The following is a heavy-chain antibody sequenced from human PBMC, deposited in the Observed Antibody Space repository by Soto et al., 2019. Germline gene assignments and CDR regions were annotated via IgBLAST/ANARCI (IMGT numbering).Heavy chain of an antibody. Sequence: QVQLVQSGAEVKKPGASVKVSCKASGYTFTSYDINWVRQATGQGLEWMGWMNPNSGNTGYAQKFRGRVTMTSNTSISTAYMELSSLRYEDTDVYYCARESTGTTSMDVWGQGTTVTVSS. CDR1: GYTFTSYD. D-gene: IGHD1-1*01. J-gene: IGHJ6*02. CDR2: MNPNSGNT. CDR3: ARESTGTTSMDV. V-gene: IGHV1-8*01.